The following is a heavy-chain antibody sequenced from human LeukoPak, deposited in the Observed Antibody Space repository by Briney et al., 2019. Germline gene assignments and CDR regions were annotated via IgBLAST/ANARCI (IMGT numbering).Heavy chain of an antibody. V-gene: IGHV1-24*01. Sequence: ASVKVSCKVSGYTLTDLSMHWVRQAPGKGLEWMGGFDSEDGERIYAQKFQGRVTMTEDTSTDTAYMELSSLRSEDTAVYYCATEDAGYSGYDYLFDYWGQGTLVTVSS. CDR1: GYTLTDLS. J-gene: IGHJ4*02. CDR2: FDSEDGER. CDR3: ATEDAGYSGYDYLFDY. D-gene: IGHD5-12*01.